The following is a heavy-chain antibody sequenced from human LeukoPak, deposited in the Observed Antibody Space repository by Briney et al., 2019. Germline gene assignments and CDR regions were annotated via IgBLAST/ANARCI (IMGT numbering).Heavy chain of an antibody. CDR3: ARVAGYCSGGSCYSFPWYYFDY. CDR2: INHSGST. CDR1: GGSFSGYY. J-gene: IGHJ4*02. D-gene: IGHD2-15*01. Sequence: SETLSLTCAVYGGSFSGYYWSWIRQPPGKGLEWIGEINHSGSTNYNPSLKSRVTISVDTSKNQFSLKLSSVTAADTAVYYCARVAGYCSGGSCYSFPWYYFDYWGQGTLVTVSS. V-gene: IGHV4-34*01.